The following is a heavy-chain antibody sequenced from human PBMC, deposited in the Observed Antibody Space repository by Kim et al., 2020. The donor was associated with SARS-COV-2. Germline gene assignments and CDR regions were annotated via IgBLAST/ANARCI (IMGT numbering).Heavy chain of an antibody. J-gene: IGHJ4*02. V-gene: IGHV1-2*02. D-gene: IGHD6-19*01. CDR3: ARGRSGWYGADY. Sequence: YAQKVQGRVTMTRDTSISTAYMELSRLRSDDTAVYYCARGRSGWYGADYWGQGTLVTVSS.